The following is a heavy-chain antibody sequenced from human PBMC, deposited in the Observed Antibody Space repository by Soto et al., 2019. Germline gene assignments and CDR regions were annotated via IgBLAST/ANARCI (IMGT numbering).Heavy chain of an antibody. CDR2: IRSKANNYAT. V-gene: IGHV3-73*01. CDR3: SRLVV. Sequence: PGGSLRLSCAASGFNFSGSVIHWVRQASGKGLEWVGRIRSKANNYATGYAASVKGRFTISRDDSKNTAYLQMNSLKSEDTAVYYCSRLVVWGQGSLVTAPQ. J-gene: IGHJ4*02. D-gene: IGHD2-15*01. CDR1: GFNFSGSV.